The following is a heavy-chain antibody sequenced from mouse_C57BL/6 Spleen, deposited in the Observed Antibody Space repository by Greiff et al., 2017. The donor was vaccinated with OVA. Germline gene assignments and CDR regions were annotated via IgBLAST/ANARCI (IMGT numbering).Heavy chain of an antibody. D-gene: IGHD3-3*01. CDR2: IDPNSGGT. V-gene: IGHV1-72*01. Sequence: QVPLQQPVAALVTPVASVPLSCTASGYPFTSYWLPWVQPLPGRVLAWIGRIDPNSGGTKYNEKFKSKATLTVDKPSSTAYMQLSSLTSEDSAVYYCAREGDPAWFAYWGQGTLVTVSA. CDR3: AREGDPAWFAY. J-gene: IGHJ3*01. CDR1: GYPFTSYW.